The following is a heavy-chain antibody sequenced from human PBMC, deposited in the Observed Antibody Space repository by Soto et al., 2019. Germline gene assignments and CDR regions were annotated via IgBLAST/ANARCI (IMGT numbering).Heavy chain of an antibody. V-gene: IGHV1-2*04. D-gene: IGHD3-22*01. CDR3: AIGAYDSSGYYYGGLFNY. CDR1: GYTFTGYY. J-gene: IGHJ4*02. Sequence: ASVKVSCKASGYTFTGYYMHWVRQAPGQGLEWMGWINPNSGGTNYAQKFQGWATMTRDTSISTAYMELSRLRSDDTAVYYCAIGAYDSSGYYYGGLFNYWGQGTLVTVSS. CDR2: INPNSGGT.